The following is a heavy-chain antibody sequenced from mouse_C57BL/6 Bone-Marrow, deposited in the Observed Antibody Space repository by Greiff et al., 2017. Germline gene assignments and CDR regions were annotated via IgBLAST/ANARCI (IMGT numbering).Heavy chain of an antibody. CDR3: ARELGNYAMDY. J-gene: IGHJ4*01. CDR2: IYPGSGNT. CDR1: GYTFTDYY. D-gene: IGHD4-1*01. V-gene: IGHV1-76*01. Sequence: VQLQQSGAELVRPGASVKLSCKASGYTFTDYYINWVKQRPGQGPEWIARIYPGSGNTYYNEKFKGKATLTAVTSSSTAYMQLSSLTSEDSAVYFCARELGNYAMDYWGQGTSVTVSS.